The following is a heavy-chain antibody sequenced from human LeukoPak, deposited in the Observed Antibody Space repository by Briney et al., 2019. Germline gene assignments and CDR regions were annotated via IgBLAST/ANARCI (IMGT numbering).Heavy chain of an antibody. V-gene: IGHV3-48*02. D-gene: IGHD2-8*01. CDR3: ARVGTIGRGYFDY. J-gene: IGHJ4*02. Sequence: PGGSLRLSCAASGFTFNIYSMNWVRQAPGKGLEWISYISGSSTIYYADSVKGRFTISRDNAKNSLYLQMNSLRDEDTAVYYCARVGTIGRGYFDYWGQGVLVTVSS. CDR2: ISGSSTI. CDR1: GFTFNIYS.